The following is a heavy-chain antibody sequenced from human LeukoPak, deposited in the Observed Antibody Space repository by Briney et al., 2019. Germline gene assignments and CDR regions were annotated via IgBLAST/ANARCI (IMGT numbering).Heavy chain of an antibody. D-gene: IGHD3-10*01. CDR3: ARDGYGSGSYYIPYYYYYMDV. Sequence: PGGSLRLSCAASGFTFSSYWMSWVRQAPGKGLEWVANIKQDGSEKYYVDSVKGRFTISRDNAKNSLYLQMNSLRAEDTAVYYCARDGYGSGSYYIPYYYYYMDVWGKGTTVTISS. CDR1: GFTFSSYW. V-gene: IGHV3-7*01. J-gene: IGHJ6*03. CDR2: IKQDGSEK.